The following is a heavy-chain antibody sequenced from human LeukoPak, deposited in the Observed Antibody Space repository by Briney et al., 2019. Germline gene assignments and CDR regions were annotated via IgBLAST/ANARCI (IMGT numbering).Heavy chain of an antibody. D-gene: IGHD5-12*01. CDR3: ASERGYSGYGKSSYYYYGMDV. CDR1: GGSISCYY. V-gene: IGHV4-4*07. Sequence: KPSETLSLTCTVSGGSISCYYWSWIRQPAGKGLEWIGRIYTSGSTNYNPSLKSRVTMSVDTSKNQFSLKLSSVTAADTAVYYCASERGYSGYGKSSYYYYGMDVWGQGTTVTVSS. CDR2: IYTSGST. J-gene: IGHJ6*02.